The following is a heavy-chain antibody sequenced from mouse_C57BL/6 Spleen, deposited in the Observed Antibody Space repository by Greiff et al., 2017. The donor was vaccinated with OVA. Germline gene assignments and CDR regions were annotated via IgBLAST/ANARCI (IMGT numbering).Heavy chain of an antibody. CDR2: IWSGGST. CDR1: GFSLTSYG. V-gene: IGHV2-2*01. D-gene: IGHD1-1*01. CDR3: ARSFFYYGSSLYYFDY. Sequence: QVQLKQSGPGLVQPSQSLSITCTVSGFSLTSYGVHWVRQSPGKGLEWLGVIWSGGSTDYNAAFISRLSTSKDNSKSQVFFKMNSLQADDTAIYYCARSFFYYGSSLYYFDYWGQGTTLTVSS. J-gene: IGHJ2*01.